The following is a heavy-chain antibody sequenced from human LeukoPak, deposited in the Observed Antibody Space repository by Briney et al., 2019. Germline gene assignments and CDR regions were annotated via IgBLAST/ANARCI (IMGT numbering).Heavy chain of an antibody. Sequence: PSETLSLTCTVSGYSISSGYYWGWIRQLPGKGLEWIGSIYHSGSTYYNPSLKSRVTISVDTSKNQFSLKLSSVTAADTAVYYCARGTLRYFDKGWGQGTLVTVSS. CDR2: IYHSGST. V-gene: IGHV4-38-2*02. CDR3: ARGTLRYFDKG. J-gene: IGHJ4*02. D-gene: IGHD3-9*01. CDR1: GYSISSGYY.